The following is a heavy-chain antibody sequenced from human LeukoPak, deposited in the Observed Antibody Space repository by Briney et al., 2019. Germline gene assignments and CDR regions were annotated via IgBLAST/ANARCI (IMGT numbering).Heavy chain of an antibody. CDR1: GGTISSYY. D-gene: IGHD4-17*01. Sequence: SETLSLTCTVSGGTISSYYWSWIRQPPGKGLEWIGYIYCSGSPNYNPSLKSRVTISVDTSKKQSSLKLSSVTAADTAVYYCARGTVTTSMKAFDIWGQGTMVTVSS. J-gene: IGHJ3*02. CDR3: ARGTVTTSMKAFDI. V-gene: IGHV4-59*08. CDR2: IYCSGSP.